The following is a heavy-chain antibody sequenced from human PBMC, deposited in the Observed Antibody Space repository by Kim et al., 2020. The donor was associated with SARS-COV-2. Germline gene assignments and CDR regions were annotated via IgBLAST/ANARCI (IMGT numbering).Heavy chain of an antibody. J-gene: IGHJ6*02. D-gene: IGHD3-10*01. CDR3: AKVVRGVSTVQDGMDV. V-gene: IGHV3-23*02. Sequence: SGKGRSTISRDSSKSTLYMKMNSLRAEDTAVYYCAKVVRGVSTVQDGMDVWGQGTTVTVSS.